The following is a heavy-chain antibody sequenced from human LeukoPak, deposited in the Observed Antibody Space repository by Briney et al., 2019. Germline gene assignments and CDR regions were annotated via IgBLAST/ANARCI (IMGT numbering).Heavy chain of an antibody. V-gene: IGHV3-7*01. J-gene: IGHJ4*02. Sequence: PGGSLRLSCATSGFTFSTYWMSWVRQAPGKGLEWVANINQDGSGKNHVDSLKGRFTISRDNAKNSLYLQMNSLRAEDTAVYYCARDHVYSSSWCFDYWGQGTLVTVSS. D-gene: IGHD6-13*01. CDR2: INQDGSGK. CDR3: ARDHVYSSSWCFDY. CDR1: GFTFSTYW.